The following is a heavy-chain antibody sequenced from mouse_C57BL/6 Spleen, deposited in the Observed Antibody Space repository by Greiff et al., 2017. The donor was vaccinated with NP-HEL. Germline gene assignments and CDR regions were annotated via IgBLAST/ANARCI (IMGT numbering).Heavy chain of an antibody. CDR3: ARDPGYGDFDY. CDR1: GFTFSSYA. CDR2: ISDGGSYT. D-gene: IGHD3-2*02. Sequence: EVQLVESGGGLVKPGGSLKLSCAASGFTFSSYAMSWVRQTPEKRLEWVATISDGGSYTYYPDNVKGRFTISRDNAKNNLYLQMSHLKSEDTAMYYCARDPGYGDFDYWGQGTTLTVSS. J-gene: IGHJ2*01. V-gene: IGHV5-4*01.